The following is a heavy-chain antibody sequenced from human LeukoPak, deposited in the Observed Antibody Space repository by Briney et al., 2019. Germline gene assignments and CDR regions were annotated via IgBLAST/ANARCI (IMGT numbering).Heavy chain of an antibody. Sequence: PGGSLRLSCAASGFTFSSYEMNCVRQAPGKGLEWVSYISSSGSTIYYADSVKGRFTISRDNAKNSLYLQMNSLRAEDTAVYYCARDLGGTHDYWGQGTLVTVSS. CDR1: GFTFSSYE. J-gene: IGHJ4*02. CDR2: ISSSGSTI. V-gene: IGHV3-48*03. D-gene: IGHD1-1*01. CDR3: ARDLGGTHDY.